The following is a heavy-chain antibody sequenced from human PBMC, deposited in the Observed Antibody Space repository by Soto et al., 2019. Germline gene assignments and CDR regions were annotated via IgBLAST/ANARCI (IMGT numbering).Heavy chain of an antibody. D-gene: IGHD3-22*01. CDR1: GFTFSSYA. CDR2: ISGSGGST. Sequence: EVQLLESGGGLVQPGGSLRLSCAASGFTFSSYAMSWVRQAPGKGLEWVSAISGSGGSTYYADSVKGRFTISRDNSKNTLYLQMNSLRADDTAVYYCAKQGVADYYDSSGPYRFDYWGQGTLVTVSS. V-gene: IGHV3-23*01. CDR3: AKQGVADYYDSSGPYRFDY. J-gene: IGHJ4*02.